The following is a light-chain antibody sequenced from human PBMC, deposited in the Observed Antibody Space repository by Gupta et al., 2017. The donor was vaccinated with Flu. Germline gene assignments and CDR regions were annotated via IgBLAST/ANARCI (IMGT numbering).Light chain of an antibody. Sequence: DIQMTQPPYTLSASVGDRVTITCRASQSVSMSLAWYQQKPGKAPKLLIYEASSVESAVPSRFRGSGSGTDFTLTISSLRPDDFAIYYCQQDTSCPWTFGQGTKVEIK. J-gene: IGKJ1*01. CDR3: QQDTSCPWT. V-gene: IGKV1-5*03. CDR2: EAS. CDR1: QSVSMS.